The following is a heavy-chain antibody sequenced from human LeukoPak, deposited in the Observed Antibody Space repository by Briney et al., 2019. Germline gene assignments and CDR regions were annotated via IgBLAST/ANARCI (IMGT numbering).Heavy chain of an antibody. D-gene: IGHD3-10*01. J-gene: IGHJ3*02. V-gene: IGHV4-4*02. CDR3: ATPGSYPDAFDI. CDR1: GGSISSSNW. Sequence: PSETLSLTCAVSGGSISSSNWWSWVRQPPGKGLEWIGEIYHSGSTNYNPSLKSRVTISVDKSKNQFSLKLSSVTAADTAVYYCATPGSYPDAFDIWGQGTMVTVSS. CDR2: IYHSGST.